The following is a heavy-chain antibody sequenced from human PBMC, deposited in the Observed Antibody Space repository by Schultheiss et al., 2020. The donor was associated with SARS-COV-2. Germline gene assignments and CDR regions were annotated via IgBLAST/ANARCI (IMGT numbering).Heavy chain of an antibody. J-gene: IGHJ4*02. Sequence: GGSLRLSCAASGFTFSSYEMNWVRQAPGKGLEWVGFIRSKAYGGTTEYAASVKGRFTISRDDSKSIAYLQMNSLKTEDTAVYYCTSALGSGSYLPFDYWGQGTLVTVSS. CDR1: GFTFSSYE. CDR2: IRSKAYGGTT. V-gene: IGHV3-49*04. CDR3: TSALGSGSYLPFDY. D-gene: IGHD1-26*01.